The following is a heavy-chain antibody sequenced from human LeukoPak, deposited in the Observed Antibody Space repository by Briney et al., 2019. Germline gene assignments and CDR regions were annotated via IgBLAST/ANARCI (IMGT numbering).Heavy chain of an antibody. J-gene: IGHJ4*02. CDR1: GGSFSGYY. Sequence: SETLSLTCAVYGGSFSGYYWSWIRQPPGKGLEWIGEINHSGSTNYNPSLKSRVTMSVDTYKNQFSLKLSSVIAADTAVYYCARSRSYFDYWGQGTLVTVSS. V-gene: IGHV4-34*01. CDR2: INHSGST. CDR3: ARSRSYFDY.